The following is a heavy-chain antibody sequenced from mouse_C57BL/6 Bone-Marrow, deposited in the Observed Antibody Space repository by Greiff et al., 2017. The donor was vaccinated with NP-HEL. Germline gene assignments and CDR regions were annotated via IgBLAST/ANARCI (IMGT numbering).Heavy chain of an antibody. D-gene: IGHD1-1*01. CDR1: GFNIKDDY. CDR2: IDPENGDT. J-gene: IGHJ3*01. V-gene: IGHV14-4*01. CDR3: TRSYGWFAY. Sequence: EVKLMESGAELVRPGASVKLSCTASGFNIKDDYMHWVKQRPEQGLEWIGWIDPENGDTEYASKFQGKATITADTSSNTAYLQLSSLTSEDTAVYYCTRSYGWFAYWGQGTLVTVSA.